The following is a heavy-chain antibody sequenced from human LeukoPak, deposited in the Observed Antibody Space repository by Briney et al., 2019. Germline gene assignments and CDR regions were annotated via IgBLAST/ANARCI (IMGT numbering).Heavy chain of an antibody. V-gene: IGHV4-31*03. J-gene: IGHJ3*02. CDR2: IYYSGST. D-gene: IGHD2-21*02. CDR3: ASGDCGGDCLGAFDI. CDR1: GGSISSGGYY. Sequence: PSETLSLTCTVSGGSISSGGYYWSWIRQHPGKGLEWIGYIYYSGSTYYNPSLKSRVTISVDTSKNQFSLKLGSVTAADTAVYYCASGDCGGDCLGAFDIWGQGTMVTVSS.